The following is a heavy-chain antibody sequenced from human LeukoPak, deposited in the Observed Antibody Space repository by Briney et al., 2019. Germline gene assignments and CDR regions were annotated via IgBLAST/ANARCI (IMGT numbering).Heavy chain of an antibody. V-gene: IGHV4-31*03. D-gene: IGHD4-11*01. Sequence: PSETLSLTCTVSGGSISSGGYYWSWIRQHPGKGLEWIGYIYYSGSTYYNPSLKSRVTISVDTSKNQFSLKLSSVTAADTAVYYCARGGVGGAVTNFDYWGQGTLVTVSS. CDR3: ARGGVGGAVTNFDY. CDR1: GGSISSGGYY. CDR2: IYYSGST. J-gene: IGHJ4*02.